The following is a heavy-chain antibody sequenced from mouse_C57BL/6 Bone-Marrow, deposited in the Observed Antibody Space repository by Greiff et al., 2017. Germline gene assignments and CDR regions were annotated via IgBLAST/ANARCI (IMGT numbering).Heavy chain of an antibody. V-gene: IGHV1-72*01. CDR2: IDPNSGGT. Sequence: VQLQQSGAELVKPGASVKLSCKASGYTFTSYWMHWVKQRPGRGLAWIGRIDPNSGGTKYNEKFKSKATLTVDKPSSTAYMQLSSLTSEDSAVYYCARRDVYYYGSSGGFAYWGQGTLVTVSA. J-gene: IGHJ3*01. CDR1: GYTFTSYW. D-gene: IGHD1-1*01. CDR3: ARRDVYYYGSSGGFAY.